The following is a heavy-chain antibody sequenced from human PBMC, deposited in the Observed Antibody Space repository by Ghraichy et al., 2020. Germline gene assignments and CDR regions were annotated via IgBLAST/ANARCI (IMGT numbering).Heavy chain of an antibody. CDR1: GGSISNTHYY. V-gene: IGHV4-39*01. CDR3: ASAPYDSTWDAFDY. Sequence: SETLSLTCTVSGGSISNTHYYWGWIRQPPGKGLEWIGSMYYSGATHDNPSLKSRVTISVDTSKNQFSLKLSSVTAADTAVYYCASAPYDSTWDAFDYWGQGTLVTVSS. J-gene: IGHJ4*02. D-gene: IGHD6-13*01. CDR2: MYYSGAT.